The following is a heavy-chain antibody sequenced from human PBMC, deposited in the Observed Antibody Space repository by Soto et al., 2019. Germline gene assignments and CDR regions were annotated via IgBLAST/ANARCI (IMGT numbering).Heavy chain of an antibody. CDR2: ISAYNGKT. Sequence: ASVKVSCKASGYTFTSYGISWVRQAPGQGLEWMGWISAYNGKTNYAQKFQGRVTMTKDTSTDTAYMELSSLRSEDTAVYYCATATPFAGVVITVYYYYYMDVWGKGTTVTVSS. V-gene: IGHV1-18*01. CDR3: ATATPFAGVVITVYYYYYMDV. J-gene: IGHJ6*03. CDR1: GYTFTSYG. D-gene: IGHD3-22*01.